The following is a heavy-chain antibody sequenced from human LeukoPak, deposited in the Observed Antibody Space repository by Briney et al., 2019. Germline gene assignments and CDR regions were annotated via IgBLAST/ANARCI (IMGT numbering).Heavy chain of an antibody. D-gene: IGHD3-22*01. CDR1: GYTFTGYY. Sequence: ASVKVSCKASGYTFTGYYMHWVRQAPGQGLEWMGWINPNSGGTNYAQKFQGRVTMTRDTSISTAYMELSRLRSDDAAVYYCAREGYYDSSGYQYWGQGTLVTVSS. CDR3: AREGYYDSSGYQY. CDR2: INPNSGGT. J-gene: IGHJ4*02. V-gene: IGHV1-2*02.